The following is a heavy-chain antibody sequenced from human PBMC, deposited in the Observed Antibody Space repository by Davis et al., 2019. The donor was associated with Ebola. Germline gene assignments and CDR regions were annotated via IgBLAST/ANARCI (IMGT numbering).Heavy chain of an antibody. D-gene: IGHD4-17*01. CDR2: ISSISSYI. CDR1: GFTFNSYS. V-gene: IGHV3-21*01. J-gene: IGHJ5*02. CDR3: ARDTSTVTTAWFDP. Sequence: GGSLRLSCAASGFTFNSYSMNWVRQAPGKGLEWVSSISSISSYIYYADSVKGRFTISRDNAKNSLYLQMNSLRAEDTAVYYCARDTSTVTTAWFDPWGQGTLVTVSS.